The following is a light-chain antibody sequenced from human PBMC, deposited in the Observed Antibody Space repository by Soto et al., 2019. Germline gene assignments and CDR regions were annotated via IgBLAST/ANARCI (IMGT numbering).Light chain of an antibody. CDR3: QQYYSAPVT. J-gene: IGKJ4*01. CDR1: QSVLYSSNNKNY. V-gene: IGKV4-1*01. Sequence: DIVMTQSPDSLAVSLGERATINCKSSQSVLYSSNNKNYLAWYQQKPGQPPKLLISWASTRDSGVPDRFSGSGSGTDFTLNISSLQAEDVAVYYCQQYYSAPVTFGGGTKVEIK. CDR2: WAS.